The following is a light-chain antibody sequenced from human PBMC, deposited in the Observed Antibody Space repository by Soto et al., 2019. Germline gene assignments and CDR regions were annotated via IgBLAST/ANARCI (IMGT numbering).Light chain of an antibody. J-gene: IGKJ1*01. CDR1: QNINNW. CDR3: QHMRT. Sequence: DIQMTQSPSTLSASIGDRVTITCRASQNINNWIAWYQQKPGKAPKFLIYDASTLESVVPSRFSGSGFGTEFSLTISSLQPDDFGSYYCQHMRTFGQGTKVEMK. CDR2: DAS. V-gene: IGKV1-5*01.